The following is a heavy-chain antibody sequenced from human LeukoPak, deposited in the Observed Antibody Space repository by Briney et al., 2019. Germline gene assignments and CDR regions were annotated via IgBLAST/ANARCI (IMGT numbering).Heavy chain of an antibody. CDR3: SIEGGGTSNYWFYFDY. CDR2: INPNSGGT. J-gene: IGHJ4*02. V-gene: IGHV1-2*02. Sequence: ASVKVSCKDSGYTFTGYYMHWVRQAPGQGLAWMGWINPNSGGTNYAQKFQGRVTLTRDTSISTAYMELSRLRSDDTAGYYWSIEGGGTSNYWFYFDYWGQGILVTVAS. CDR1: GYTFTGYY. D-gene: IGHD4-11*01.